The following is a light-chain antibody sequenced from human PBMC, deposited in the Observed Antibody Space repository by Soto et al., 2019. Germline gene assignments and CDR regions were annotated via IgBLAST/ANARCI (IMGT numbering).Light chain of an antibody. V-gene: IGLV2-14*03. J-gene: IGLJ3*02. CDR2: DVT. CDR3: SSYTNKDTLL. CDR1: SSDVGGYDH. Sequence: QSALTQPASVSGSPGQSITISCTGTSSDVGGYDHVSWYQQHPGKAPKLIIYDVTVRPSGISPRFSGSKSDNTASLAVSGLQPEDEADYYCSSYTNKDTLLFGGGTNSPS.